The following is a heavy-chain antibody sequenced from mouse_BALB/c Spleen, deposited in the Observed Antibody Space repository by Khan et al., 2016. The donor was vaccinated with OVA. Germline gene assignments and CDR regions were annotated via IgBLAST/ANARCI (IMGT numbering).Heavy chain of an antibody. CDR1: GFTFSSYG. V-gene: IGHV5-6-3*01. CDR3: ARMARTID. CDR2: INSNGGST. D-gene: IGHD1-2*01. J-gene: IGHJ2*01. Sequence: EVELVESGGGLVQPGGSLKLSCAASGFTFSSYGMSWVRQTPDKRLELVATINSNGGSTYYPASVKGRFTISRDNAKNTLYLQMSSQKSEDTARYYCARMARTIDWGQGTTLTVSS.